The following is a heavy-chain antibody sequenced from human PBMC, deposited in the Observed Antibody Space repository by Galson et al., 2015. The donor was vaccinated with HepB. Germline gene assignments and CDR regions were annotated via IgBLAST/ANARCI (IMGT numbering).Heavy chain of an antibody. D-gene: IGHD6-19*01. CDR1: GYTFTSYA. J-gene: IGHJ4*02. CDR3: ARVVSSGWSYFDY. CDR2: INAGNGNT. V-gene: IGHV1-3*01. Sequence: SVKVSCKASGYTFTSYAMHWVRQAPGQRLEWMGWINAGNGNTKYSQKFQGRVTITRDTSASTAYMELSSLRSEDTAVYYCARVVSSGWSYFDYWGQGTLVTVSS.